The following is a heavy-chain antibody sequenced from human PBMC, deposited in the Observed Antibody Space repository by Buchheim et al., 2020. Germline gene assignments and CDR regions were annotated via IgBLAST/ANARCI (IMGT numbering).Heavy chain of an antibody. CDR2: IYHSGST. J-gene: IGHJ4*02. D-gene: IGHD3-3*01. CDR1: GGSISSSSYY. CDR3: ARGYYDFWSGYYTGLDY. Sequence: QLQLQESGPGLVKPSETLSLTCTVSGGSISSSSYYWGWIRQPPGKGLEWIGEIYHSGSTNYNPSLKSRVTISVDKSKNQFSLKLSSVTAADTAVYYCARGYYDFWSGYYTGLDYWGQGTL. V-gene: IGHV4-39*07.